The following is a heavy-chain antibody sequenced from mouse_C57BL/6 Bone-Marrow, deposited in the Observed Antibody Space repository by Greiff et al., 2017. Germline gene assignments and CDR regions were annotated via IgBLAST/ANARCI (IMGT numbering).Heavy chain of an antibody. Sequence: QVQLKESGPELVKPGASVKLSCKASGYTFTSYDINWVKQRPGQGLAWIGWIYPRDGSTKYNEKFKGKATLTVDTSSSTAYMALHSLTSEDSAVYFCARLEFDGSSGDWYFDVWGTGTTVTVSS. CDR2: IYPRDGST. CDR3: ARLEFDGSSGDWYFDV. V-gene: IGHV1-85*01. J-gene: IGHJ1*03. CDR1: GYTFTSYD. D-gene: IGHD1-1*01.